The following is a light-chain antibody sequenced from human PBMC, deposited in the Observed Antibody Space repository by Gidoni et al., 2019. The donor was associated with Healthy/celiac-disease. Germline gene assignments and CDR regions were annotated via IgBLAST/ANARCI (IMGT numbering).Light chain of an antibody. J-gene: IGKJ1*01. CDR2: AAS. CDR3: QQYYSYPRT. Sequence: AIRMTQSPSSFSASTGDRVTITCRASHGISIYLAWYQQKPVKAPKLLIYAASTLQSGVQSRFSGSGSGTDFTLTISCLQSEDFATYYWQQYYSYPRTFGQGTKVEIK. CDR1: HGISIY. V-gene: IGKV1-8*01.